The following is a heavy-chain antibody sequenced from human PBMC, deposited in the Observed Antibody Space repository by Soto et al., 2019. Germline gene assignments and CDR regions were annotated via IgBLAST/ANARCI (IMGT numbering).Heavy chain of an antibody. CDR2: IIPISGTT. D-gene: IGHD3-9*01. CDR3: ATGGDTYDWYSYCDF. Sequence: QVQLVQSGAEVKRPGSSVKVSCKSSGGTLSTYAINWVRQAPGEGLEWMGAIIPISGTTKYAQKFQGRVTITADESTSTVYMDLNYLISEDTAVYYCATGGDTYDWYSYCDFWGQGTLVTVSS. V-gene: IGHV1-69*12. CDR1: GGTLSTYA. J-gene: IGHJ4*02.